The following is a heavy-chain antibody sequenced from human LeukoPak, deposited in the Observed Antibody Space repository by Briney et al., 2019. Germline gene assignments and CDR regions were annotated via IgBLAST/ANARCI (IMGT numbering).Heavy chain of an antibody. D-gene: IGHD2-15*01. CDR1: GYTFTGYY. V-gene: IGHV1-2*02. Sequence: ASVKVSCTASGYTFTGYYMHWVRQAPGQGLEWMGWINPSSGDTNSAQKFQGRVTMTRDTSISTAYMELTRLRSDDTAVYYCASDTCSGGTCYSCYWGQGTLVTVSS. CDR3: ASDTCSGGTCYSCY. CDR2: INPSSGDT. J-gene: IGHJ4*02.